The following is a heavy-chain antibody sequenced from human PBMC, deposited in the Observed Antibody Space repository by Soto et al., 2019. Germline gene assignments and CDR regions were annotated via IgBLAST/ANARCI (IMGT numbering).Heavy chain of an antibody. CDR3: AREAGSWTTYYYYGMDV. D-gene: IGHD6-13*01. J-gene: IGHJ6*02. CDR2: ISYDGSIN. V-gene: IGHV3-30-3*01. Sequence: GGSLRLSCAASGFTFSSYAMHWVRQAPGKGLEWVAVISYDGSINYYADSVKGRFTISRDNSKNTLYLQMNSLRAEDTVFYYCAREAGSWTTYYYYGMDVWGQGTTVTVSS. CDR1: GFTFSSYA.